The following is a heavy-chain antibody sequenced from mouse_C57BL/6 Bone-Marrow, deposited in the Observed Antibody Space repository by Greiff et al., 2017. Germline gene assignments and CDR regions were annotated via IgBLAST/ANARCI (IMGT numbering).Heavy chain of an antibody. CDR3: ARSSYSNPMDY. CDR2: ILPGSGST. J-gene: IGHJ4*01. CDR1: GYTFTGYW. Sequence: VQLVEPGAELMKPGASVKLSCKATGYTFTGYWIEWVKQRPGHGLEWIGEILPGSGSTNYNEKFKGKDTFTADTSSNTAYMQLSSLPTEDSAIDYCARSSYSNPMDYWGQGTTVTVSS. D-gene: IGHD2-5*01. V-gene: IGHV1-9*01.